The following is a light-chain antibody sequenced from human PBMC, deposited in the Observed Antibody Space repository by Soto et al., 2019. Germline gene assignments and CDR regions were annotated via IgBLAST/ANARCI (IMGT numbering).Light chain of an antibody. CDR3: QQYGSSLFT. CDR1: QSVSSKY. V-gene: IGKV3-20*01. Sequence: DIVLTQSPGTLSLSPGESATLSCRASQSVSSKYLAWYQQKPGQPPRVLIYGTSIRATGIPERFSGGGSGTDFTLTITRLEPEDFAVYYCQQYGSSLFTFGPGTKVDFK. J-gene: IGKJ3*01. CDR2: GTS.